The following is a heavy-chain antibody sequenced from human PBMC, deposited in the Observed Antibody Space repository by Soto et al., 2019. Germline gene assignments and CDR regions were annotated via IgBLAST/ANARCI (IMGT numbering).Heavy chain of an antibody. D-gene: IGHD6-13*01. CDR2: IKSKTDGGTT. V-gene: IGHV3-15*07. CDR1: GFTFSNAW. CDR3: TTDFLAARHYYYYYGMDV. J-gene: IGHJ6*02. Sequence: GGSLRLSCAASGFTFSNAWMNWVRQAPGKGLEWVGRIKSKTDGGTTDYAAPVKGRFTISRDDSKNTLYLQMNSLKTEDTAVYYCTTDFLAARHYYYYYGMDVWGQGTTVTVSS.